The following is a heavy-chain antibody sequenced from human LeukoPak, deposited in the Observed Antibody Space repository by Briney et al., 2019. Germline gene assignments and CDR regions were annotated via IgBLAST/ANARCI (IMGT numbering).Heavy chain of an antibody. D-gene: IGHD6-13*01. CDR2: ISAYNGDT. V-gene: IGHV1-18*01. CDR3: TRDLPYSSSWESIDY. CDR1: GYTFTSYG. J-gene: IGHJ4*02. Sequence: ASVKVSCKASGYTFTSYGINWVRQAPGQGPEWMGWISAYNGDTKYAQNLQGRVTMTTDTSTSTAYMELRSLRSDDTAVYYCTRDLPYSSSWESIDYWGQGTLVTVSS.